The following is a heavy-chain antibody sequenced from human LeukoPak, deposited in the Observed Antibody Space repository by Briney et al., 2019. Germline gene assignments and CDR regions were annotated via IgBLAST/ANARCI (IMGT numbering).Heavy chain of an antibody. D-gene: IGHD3-22*01. CDR1: GFSLSTSGVG. CDR2: IFWNHNT. J-gene: IGHJ6*03. V-gene: IGHV2-5*01. Sequence: SGPTLVNPTQTLTLTCTFSGFSLSTSGVGVGWIRQPPGKALEWLALIFWNHNTRYTPSLKSRLTITKDTSKNQVVLTMTNMDPVDTATYYCARHYYSRGEDCYYIDVWGKGTTVTISS. CDR3: ARHYYSRGEDCYYIDV.